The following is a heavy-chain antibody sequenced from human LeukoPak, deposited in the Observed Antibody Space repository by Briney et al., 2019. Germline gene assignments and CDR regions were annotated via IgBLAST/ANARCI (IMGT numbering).Heavy chain of an antibody. CDR3: ARVAYGDYSPWYYYYCMDV. CDR2: ISSSSSYI. J-gene: IGHJ6*03. D-gene: IGHD4-17*01. Sequence: GGSLRLSCAASGFNFSDYYMSWIRQAPGKGLEWVSSISSSSSYIYYADSVKGRFTISRDNAKNSLYLQMNSLRAEDTAVYYCARVAYGDYSPWYYYYCMDVWGKGTTVTISS. CDR1: GFNFSDYY. V-gene: IGHV3-11*06.